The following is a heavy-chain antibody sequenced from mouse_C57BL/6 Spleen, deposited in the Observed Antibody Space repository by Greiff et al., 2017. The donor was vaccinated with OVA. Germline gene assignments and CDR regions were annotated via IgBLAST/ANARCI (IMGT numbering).Heavy chain of an antibody. CDR3: AREERITTVVEGWYFDV. Sequence: EVKLMESGGGLVKPGGSLKLSCAASGFTFSSYAMSWVRQTPEKRLEWVATISDGGSYTYYPDNVKGRFTISRDNAKNNLYLQMSHLKSEDTAMYYCAREERITTVVEGWYFDVWGTGTTVTVSS. CDR1: GFTFSSYA. J-gene: IGHJ1*03. CDR2: ISDGGSYT. V-gene: IGHV5-4*01. D-gene: IGHD1-1*01.